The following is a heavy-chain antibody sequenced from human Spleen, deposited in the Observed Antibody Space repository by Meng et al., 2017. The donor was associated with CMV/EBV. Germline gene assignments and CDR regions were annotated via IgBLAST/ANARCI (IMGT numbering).Heavy chain of an antibody. D-gene: IGHD4-17*01. CDR3: VREDYGDYGESLFDY. J-gene: IGHJ4*02. CDR2: ISYDGSNK. V-gene: IGHV3-30*04. Sequence: SGFTFSTYAMHWVRQAPGKGLEWVAAISYDGSNKYYADSVKGRFTISRDNSKNTPYQQMNSLRNEDTALYYCVREDYGDYGESLFDYWGQGALVTVSS. CDR1: GFTFSTYA.